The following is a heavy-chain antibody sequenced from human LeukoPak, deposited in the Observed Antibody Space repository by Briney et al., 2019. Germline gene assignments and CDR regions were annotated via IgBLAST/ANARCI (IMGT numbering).Heavy chain of an antibody. D-gene: IGHD6-6*01. J-gene: IGHJ4*02. CDR2: ISAYNGNT. CDR1: GYTFTSYG. Sequence: ASVKVSCKASGYTFTSYGISWVRQAPGQGLEWMGWISAYNGNTNYAQKLQGRVTMTTDTSTSTAYMELRSLRSDDTAVYYCARVSRLEYSSSPGDYWGQGTLVTVSS. CDR3: ARVSRLEYSSSPGDY. V-gene: IGHV1-18*01.